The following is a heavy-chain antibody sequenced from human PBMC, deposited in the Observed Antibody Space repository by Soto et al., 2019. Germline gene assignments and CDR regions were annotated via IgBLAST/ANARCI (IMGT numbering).Heavy chain of an antibody. Sequence: TFSSYWMHWVRRAPGKGLVWVSRINSDGSSTSYADSVKGRFTISRDNAKNTLCLQMNSLRAEDTAVYYCARSAARSSYFDYWGQGTLVTVSS. D-gene: IGHD6-6*01. CDR1: TFSSYW. V-gene: IGHV3-74*01. J-gene: IGHJ4*02. CDR3: ARSAARSSYFDY. CDR2: INSDGSST.